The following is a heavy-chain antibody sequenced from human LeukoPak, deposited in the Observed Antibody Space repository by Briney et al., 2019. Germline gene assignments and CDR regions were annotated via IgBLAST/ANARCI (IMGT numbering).Heavy chain of an antibody. V-gene: IGHV4-39*07. CDR3: ARGTVAVAFDY. J-gene: IGHJ4*02. CDR1: GGSISSSSYY. D-gene: IGHD6-19*01. CDR2: IYYSGST. Sequence: PSETLSLTCTVSGGSISSSSYYWGWIRQPPGKGLEWIGSIYYSGSTYYNPSLKSRVTVSVDTSKNQFSLKLSSVTAADTAVYYCARGTVAVAFDYWGQGTLVTVSS.